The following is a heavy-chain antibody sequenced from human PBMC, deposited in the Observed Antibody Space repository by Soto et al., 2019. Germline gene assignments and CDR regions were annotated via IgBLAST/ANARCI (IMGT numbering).Heavy chain of an antibody. D-gene: IGHD5-18*01. J-gene: IGHJ4*02. CDR1: GGSFSDYY. V-gene: IGHV4-34*01. CDR3: ARGMDTAKTGY. CDR2: IHPSGST. Sequence: SETLSLTCAVYGGSFSDYYWSWIRQPPRKGLEWIGEIHPSGSTNYNPSLKSRVTISVDTSKNQFSLKLSSVTAADTAVYYCARGMDTAKTGYWGQGTLVTVSS.